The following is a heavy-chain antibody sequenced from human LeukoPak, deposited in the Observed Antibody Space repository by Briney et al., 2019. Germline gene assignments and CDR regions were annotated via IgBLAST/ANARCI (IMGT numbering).Heavy chain of an antibody. V-gene: IGHV4-38-2*02. CDR1: GYSISSGFY. Sequence: ASETLSLTCTVSGYSISSGFYWGWIRQPPGKGPEWMGSIFHTGTTYYSPSLRGRITISVDTSKNQFSLKLTSVTAADTAVYYCARLRPDLTSWGLGRLVTVSS. D-gene: IGHD3-9*01. CDR2: IFHTGTT. J-gene: IGHJ5*02. CDR3: ARLRPDLTS.